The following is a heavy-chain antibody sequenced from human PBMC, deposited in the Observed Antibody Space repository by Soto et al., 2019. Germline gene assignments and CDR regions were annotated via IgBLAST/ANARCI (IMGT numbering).Heavy chain of an antibody. CDR3: ASAPVSNYYDSSGYLNWFDP. CDR2: IIPIFGTA. CDR1: GGTFSSYA. V-gene: IGHV1-69*01. D-gene: IGHD3-22*01. J-gene: IGHJ5*02. Sequence: VSCKASGGTFSSYAISWVRQAPGQGLEWMGGIIPIFGTANYAQKFQGRVTITADESTSTAYMELSSLRSEDTAVYYCASAPVSNYYDSSGYLNWFDPWGQGTLVTVSS.